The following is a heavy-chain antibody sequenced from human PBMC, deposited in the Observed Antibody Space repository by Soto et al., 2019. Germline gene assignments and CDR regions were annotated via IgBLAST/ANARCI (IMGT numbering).Heavy chain of an antibody. CDR1: GYSISSGYY. V-gene: IGHV4-38-2*02. D-gene: IGHD2-2*01. Sequence: PSETLSLTCAVSGYSISSGYYWGWIREPPGKGLEWIGSIYHTGRTYYNLSLKRRVTISADTSNNQFSLKLSSVTAADTAVYYCARDFPYCTTTNCQGWFDPWGQGTLVTVSS. J-gene: IGHJ5*02. CDR3: ARDFPYCTTTNCQGWFDP. CDR2: IYHTGRT.